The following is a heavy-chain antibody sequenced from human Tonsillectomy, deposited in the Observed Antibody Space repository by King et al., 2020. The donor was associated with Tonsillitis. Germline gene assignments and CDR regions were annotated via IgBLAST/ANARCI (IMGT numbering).Heavy chain of an antibody. J-gene: IGHJ4*02. V-gene: IGHV3-15*01. CDR3: TTGGWYSPAKLDY. Sequence: VQLVESGGGLVKPGGSLRLSCAASGFTFNNAWMSWVRQAPGKGLEWVGRVKSKTDGGTTDYAAPVKGRFTIAREDSKNTLNLQMNSLKTEDTAVYYCTTGGWYSPAKLDYWGQGTLVTVSS. CDR2: VKSKTDGGTT. CDR1: GFTFNNAW. D-gene: IGHD2-15*01.